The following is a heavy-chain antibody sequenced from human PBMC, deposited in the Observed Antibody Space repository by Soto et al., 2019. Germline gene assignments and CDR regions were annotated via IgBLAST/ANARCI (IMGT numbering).Heavy chain of an antibody. CDR3: ARDSLIPSAADYYFDMDV. Sequence: GASVKVSCKASGGDFSNYAISWVRQAPGQGPEWMGGIIPIFRTATYAQKFQGRVTITADDSTRTAYMELSGLTSEDTAAYYCARDSLIPSAADYYFDMDVWGQGTTVTVSS. V-gene: IGHV1-69*13. J-gene: IGHJ6*02. CDR2: IIPIFRTA. D-gene: IGHD2-21*01. CDR1: GGDFSNYA.